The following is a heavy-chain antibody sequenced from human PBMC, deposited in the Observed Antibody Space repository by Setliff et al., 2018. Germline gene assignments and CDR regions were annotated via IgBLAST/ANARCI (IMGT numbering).Heavy chain of an antibody. CDR3: ARTDDYYNFYAY. Sequence: ASVKVSCKASGYTFTSYDINWVRQATGQGLEWMGWMNPNSGNTGYAQKFQGRVTMTRSTSISTAFMELSSLRPEDTAVYYCARTDDYYNFYAYWGQGTLVTVSS. D-gene: IGHD3-3*01. CDR2: MNPNSGNT. V-gene: IGHV1-8*02. CDR1: GYTFTSYD. J-gene: IGHJ4*02.